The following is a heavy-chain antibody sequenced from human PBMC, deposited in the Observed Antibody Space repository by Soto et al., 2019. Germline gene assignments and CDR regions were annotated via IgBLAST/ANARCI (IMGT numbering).Heavy chain of an antibody. CDR2: IVPNVGTV. V-gene: IGHV1-69*06. CDR1: GGTFSSFINYP. J-gene: IGHJ4*01. CDR3: ARRDTSGFLRYFDN. Sequence: ASVKVSCKSSGGTFSSFINYPINWVRQAPGQGLEWMGGIVPNVGTVNYAQKFRGKVTITADKSTGTAYMELSSLRSEDTALYYCARRDTSGFLRYFDNWGQEPRSPSPQ. D-gene: IGHD3-3*01.